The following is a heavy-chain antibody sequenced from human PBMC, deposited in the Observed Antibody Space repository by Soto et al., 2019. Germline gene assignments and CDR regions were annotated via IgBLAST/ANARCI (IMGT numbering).Heavy chain of an antibody. J-gene: IGHJ6*02. D-gene: IGHD1-7*01. V-gene: IGHV1-69*13. CDR2: IIPIFGTA. CDR3: ATLRNWNYYYYYYGMDV. CDR1: GGTFSSYA. Sequence: SVKVSCKASGGTFSSYAISWVRQAPGQGLEWMGGIIPIFGTANYAQKFQGRVTITADESTSTAYMELSSLRSEDTAVYYCATLRNWNYYYYYYGMDVWGQGTTVTVSS.